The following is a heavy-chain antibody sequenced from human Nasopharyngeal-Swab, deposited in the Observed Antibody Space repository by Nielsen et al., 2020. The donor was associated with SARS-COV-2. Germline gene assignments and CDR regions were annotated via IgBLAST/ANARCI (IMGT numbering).Heavy chain of an antibody. D-gene: IGHD3-3*01. CDR3: ARDGLDYDFWSAYFMDV. J-gene: IGHJ6*02. V-gene: IGHV3-21*01. CDR2: ISSSSTYI. CDR1: GFSFNNYN. Sequence: ESLTISCVASGFSFNNYNFNWVRQAPGKGLEWVSSISSSSTYIYYADSVKGRFTISRDSAQSSLFLQMNSLRAEDTAVYYCARDGLDYDFWSAYFMDVWGRGTTVTVSS.